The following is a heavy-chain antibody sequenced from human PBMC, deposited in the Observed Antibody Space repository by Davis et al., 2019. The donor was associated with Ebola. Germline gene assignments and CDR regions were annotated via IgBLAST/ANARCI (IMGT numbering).Heavy chain of an antibody. CDR2: ISGSGGST. Sequence: GGSLRLSCAASGFTFSSYNMSWVRQAPGKGLEWVSAISGSGGSTYYADSVKGRFTISRDNSKNTLYLQMNSLRAEDTAVYYCAKLTIFGVVNWFDPWGQGTLVTVSS. D-gene: IGHD3-3*01. CDR1: GFTFSSYN. J-gene: IGHJ5*02. V-gene: IGHV3-23*01. CDR3: AKLTIFGVVNWFDP.